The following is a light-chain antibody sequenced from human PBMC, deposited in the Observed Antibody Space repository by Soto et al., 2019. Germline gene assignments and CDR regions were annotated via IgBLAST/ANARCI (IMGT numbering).Light chain of an antibody. CDR3: MQATHFPRT. J-gene: IGKJ1*01. CDR1: ESLLHIDGTTY. V-gene: IGKV2-24*01. CDR2: KIS. Sequence: DIVMTQTPLSSPVTLGQPASISCRSSESLLHIDGTTYLSWLQQRLGQPPRVIIYKISDRLSGVPDRFSGSGVGTDFTLKISRVEAEDVGVYYCMQATHFPRTFGQGTKVELK.